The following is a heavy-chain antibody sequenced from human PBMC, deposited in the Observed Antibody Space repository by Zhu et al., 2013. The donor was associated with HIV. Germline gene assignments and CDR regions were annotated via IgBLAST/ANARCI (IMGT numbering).Heavy chain of an antibody. CDR2: IRSKVYGGTT. J-gene: IGHJ4*02. CDR3: TRAGTDVRYFDWPMLLPDY. D-gene: IGHD3-9*01. V-gene: IGHV3-49*03. CDR1: GFTFGDYA. Sequence: EVQLVESGGGLVQPGRSLRLSCTASGFTFGDYAMSWFRQAPGKGLEWVGFIRSKVYGGTTEYAASVKGRFTISRDDSKSIAYLQMNSLKTEDTAVYYCTRAGTDVRYFDWPMLLPDYWGQGTLVTVSS.